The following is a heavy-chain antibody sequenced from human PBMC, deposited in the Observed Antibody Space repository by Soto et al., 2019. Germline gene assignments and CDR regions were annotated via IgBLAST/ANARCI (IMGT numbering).Heavy chain of an antibody. CDR3: AREGGRYRAYDPNYFDS. Sequence: SEALSLTCTVSGGSVISSSHYWTWIRQPPGEGLEWIGYIYYNGDTDYNPSLESRVTISVDTSRNHFSLNLNSVTAADTAVYYCAREGGRYRAYDPNYFDSWGPGTLVTVSS. D-gene: IGHD5-12*01. CDR1: GGSVISSSHY. CDR2: IYYNGDT. J-gene: IGHJ4*02. V-gene: IGHV4-61*03.